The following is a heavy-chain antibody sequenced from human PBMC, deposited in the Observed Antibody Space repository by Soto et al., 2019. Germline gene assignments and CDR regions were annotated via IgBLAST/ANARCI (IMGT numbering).Heavy chain of an antibody. Sequence: QVQLVQSGAEVKKPGASVKVSCKASGYSFTSYYMHWVRQAPGQGLEWMGIINPSGGSTSYAQKFQGRVTMTRDTSTSTVYMELSSLRSEDTAVYYCARVTAAGVYYYYGMDVWGQGTTVTLSS. J-gene: IGHJ6*02. CDR2: INPSGGST. D-gene: IGHD6-13*01. CDR3: ARVTAAGVYYYYGMDV. V-gene: IGHV1-46*01. CDR1: GYSFTSYY.